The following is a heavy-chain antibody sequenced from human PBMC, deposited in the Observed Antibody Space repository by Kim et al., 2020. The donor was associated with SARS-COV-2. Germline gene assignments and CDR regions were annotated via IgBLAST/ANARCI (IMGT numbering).Heavy chain of an antibody. CDR2: TYYRSTRWFH. J-gene: IGHJ4*02. CDR1: GDSVSNNSAA. Sequence: SQTLSLTCAISGDSVSNNSAAWNWIRQSPSRGLEWLGRTYYRSTRWFHDYAVSVKSRITITPDTSKNQFSLQLNSVTPEDTAVYFCARAVAGIGNFDYWGQGTLVTVSS. V-gene: IGHV6-1*01. D-gene: IGHD6-19*01. CDR3: ARAVAGIGNFDY.